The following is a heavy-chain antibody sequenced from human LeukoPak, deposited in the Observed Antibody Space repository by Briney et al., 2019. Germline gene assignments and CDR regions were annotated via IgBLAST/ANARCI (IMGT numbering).Heavy chain of an antibody. CDR3: ARLPAYCSSTSCYYDY. Sequence: GGSLRLSCAASGFTFSDYYMSWIRQAPGKGLEWVSYISSSGSTIYYADSVKGRFTISRGNAKNSLFLQMNSLRAEDTAVYYCARLPAYCSSTSCYYDYWGQGTLVTVSS. V-gene: IGHV3-11*04. J-gene: IGHJ4*02. CDR1: GFTFSDYY. CDR2: ISSSGSTI. D-gene: IGHD2-2*01.